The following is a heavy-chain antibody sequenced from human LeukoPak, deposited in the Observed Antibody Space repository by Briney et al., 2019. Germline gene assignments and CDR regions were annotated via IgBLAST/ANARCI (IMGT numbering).Heavy chain of an antibody. D-gene: IGHD3-22*01. Sequence: GSLRLSCAASGFTFSSYAMSWVRQPPGKGLEWIGEINHSGSTNYNPSLKSRVTISVDTSKNQFSLKLSSVTAADTAVYYCARVPLYYDSSALDYWGQGTLVTVSS. CDR1: GFTFSSYA. J-gene: IGHJ4*02. CDR2: INHSGST. V-gene: IGHV4-34*01. CDR3: ARVPLYYDSSALDY.